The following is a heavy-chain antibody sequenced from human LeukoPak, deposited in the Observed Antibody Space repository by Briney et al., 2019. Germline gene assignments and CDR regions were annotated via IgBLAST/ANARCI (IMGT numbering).Heavy chain of an antibody. CDR2: MFYSGTT. V-gene: IGHV4-39*07. Sequence: SETLSLTCTVSGGSISIDSFYWSWIRQPPGKGLEWIGSMFYSGTTYYNPSLRSRLTISVDTSKNQFSLKLSSVTAADTAVYYCARFGTRFDPWGQGTLVTVSS. D-gene: IGHD3-16*01. CDR1: GGSISIDSFY. CDR3: ARFGTRFDP. J-gene: IGHJ5*02.